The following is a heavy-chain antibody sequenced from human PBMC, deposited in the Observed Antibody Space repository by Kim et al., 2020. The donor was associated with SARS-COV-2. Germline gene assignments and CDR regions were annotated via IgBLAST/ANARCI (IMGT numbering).Heavy chain of an antibody. CDR2: INHSGST. J-gene: IGHJ6*03. V-gene: IGHV4-34*01. Sequence: SETLSLTCAVYGGSFSGYYWSWIRQPPGKGLEWIGEINHSGSTNYNPSLKSRVTITVDTSKNQFSLKLSSVTDADTAVYYCARGTRQWLVRGPYYYYMDVWGKGTTVTVSS. CDR3: ARGTRQWLVRGPYYYYMDV. CDR1: GGSFSGYY. D-gene: IGHD6-19*01.